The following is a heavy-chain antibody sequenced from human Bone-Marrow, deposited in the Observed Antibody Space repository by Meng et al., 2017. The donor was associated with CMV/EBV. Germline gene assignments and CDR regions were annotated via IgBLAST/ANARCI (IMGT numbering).Heavy chain of an antibody. CDR2: ISYDGSNK. V-gene: IGHV3-30*04. CDR1: GFTFSSYA. J-gene: IGHJ5*02. CDR3: ARDPRGPIVVVPAAGWFDP. D-gene: IGHD2-2*01. Sequence: GESLKISCAASGFTFSSYAMHWVRQAPGKGLEWVAVISYDGSNKYYADSVKGRFTISRDNSKNTLYLQMNSLRAEDTAVYYCARDPRGPIVVVPAAGWFDPWGHGTLVTVSS.